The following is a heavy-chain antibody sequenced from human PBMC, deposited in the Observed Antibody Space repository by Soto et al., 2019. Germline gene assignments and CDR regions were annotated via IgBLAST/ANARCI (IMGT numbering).Heavy chain of an antibody. V-gene: IGHV1-69*10. CDR3: ATSRGRDGSVGAFDI. Sequence: ASVKVSCKASGGTFSSYAISWVRQAPGQGLEWMGGIIPILGIANYAQKFQGRVTITAAKSTSTAYMELSSVRSEDTAVYYCATSRGRDGSVGAFDILGQGTMVTVSS. J-gene: IGHJ3*02. CDR2: IIPILGIA. CDR1: GGTFSSYA. D-gene: IGHD2-15*01.